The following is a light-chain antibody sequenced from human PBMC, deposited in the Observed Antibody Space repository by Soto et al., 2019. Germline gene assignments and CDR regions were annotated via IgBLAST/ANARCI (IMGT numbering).Light chain of an antibody. CDR1: QSISSY. Sequence: EIVMTQAPATLSVSPGERATLSCRASQSISSYLDWYQQKPGQAPRLLISDASNRATGIPARFSGSGSGTDFTLTISSLEPEDFAVYYCHQRQYWPPITFGQGTRLEIK. J-gene: IGKJ5*01. CDR2: DAS. CDR3: HQRQYWPPIT. V-gene: IGKV3-11*01.